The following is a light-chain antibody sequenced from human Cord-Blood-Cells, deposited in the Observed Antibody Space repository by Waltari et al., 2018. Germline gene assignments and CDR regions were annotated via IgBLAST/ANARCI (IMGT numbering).Light chain of an antibody. V-gene: IGLV1-40*01. J-gene: IGLJ1*01. Sequence: SVVTQPAPVVGAPGQRGTIPCTGSRPHKRAGYELHWYQQLPGTAPKLLIYGNSNRPSGVPDRFSGSKSGTSASLAITGLQAEDEADYYCQSYDSSLSGYVFGTGTKVTVL. CDR2: GNS. CDR1: RPHKRAGYE. CDR3: QSYDSSLSGYV.